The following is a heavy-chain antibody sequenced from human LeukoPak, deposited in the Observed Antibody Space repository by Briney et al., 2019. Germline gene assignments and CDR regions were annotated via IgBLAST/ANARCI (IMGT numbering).Heavy chain of an antibody. CDR2: IYYSGST. J-gene: IGHJ3*02. Sequence: PSETLSLTCTVSGGSISSYYWSWIRQPPGKGLEWIGYIYYSGSTNYNPSLKSRVTISVDTSNNQFSLKLSSVTAADTAVYYCARDATSPLKYYDFWSGYYTGAFDIWGQGTMVTVSS. V-gene: IGHV4-59*01. CDR1: GGSISSYY. CDR3: ARDATSPLKYYDFWSGYYTGAFDI. D-gene: IGHD3-3*01.